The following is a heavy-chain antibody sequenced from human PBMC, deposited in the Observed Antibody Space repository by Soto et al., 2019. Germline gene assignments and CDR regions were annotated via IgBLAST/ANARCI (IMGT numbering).Heavy chain of an antibody. CDR1: GFTFSSYG. D-gene: IGHD3-10*01. V-gene: IGHV3-33*01. J-gene: IGHJ6*02. CDR3: ARVYGSGSYRAWDYGMDV. CDR2: IWYDGSNK. Sequence: QVQLVESGGGVVQPGRSLRLSCAASGFTFSSYGMHWVRQAPGKGLEWVAVIWYDGSNKYYADSVKGRFTISRDNSKNTLYLQMNSLRAEDTAVYYCARVYGSGSYRAWDYGMDVWGQGTTVTVSS.